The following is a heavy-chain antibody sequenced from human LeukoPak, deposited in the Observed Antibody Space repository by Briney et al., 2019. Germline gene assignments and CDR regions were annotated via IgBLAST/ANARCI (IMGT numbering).Heavy chain of an antibody. CDR2: INPNSGGT. CDR1: GYIFTGYY. Sequence: ASVKVSCKASGYIFTGYYMHWVRQAPGQGLEWMGWINPNSGGTKYAQKFQGRVTMTRDTSISTAYMELSRLGSDDTALYYCASQQLQWRESYYFDDWGQGTLVTGSS. CDR3: ASQQLQWRESYYFDD. D-gene: IGHD5-24*01. V-gene: IGHV1-2*02. J-gene: IGHJ4*02.